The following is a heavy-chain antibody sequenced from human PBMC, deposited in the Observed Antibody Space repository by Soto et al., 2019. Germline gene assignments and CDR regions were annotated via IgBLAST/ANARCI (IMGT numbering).Heavy chain of an antibody. CDR1: GFTFSSYA. D-gene: IGHD5-18*01. CDR3: VNQMDTAMGDYYYYGMDV. J-gene: IGHJ6*02. CDR2: ISSNGGST. V-gene: IGHV3-64D*08. Sequence: GGSLRLSCSASGFTFSSYAMHWVRQAPGKGLEYVSAISSNGGSTYYADSVKGRFTISRDNSKNTLYLQMSSLRAEDTAVYYCVNQMDTAMGDYYYYGMDVWGQGTTVTVSS.